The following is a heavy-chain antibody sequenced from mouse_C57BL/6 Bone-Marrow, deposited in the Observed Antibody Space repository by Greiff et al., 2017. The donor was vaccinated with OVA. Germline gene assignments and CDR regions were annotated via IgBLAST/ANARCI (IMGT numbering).Heavy chain of an antibody. D-gene: IGHD1-1*01. CDR3: TGLSDCYGSSHYYAMDY. CDR2: IRLKSDNYAT. V-gene: IGHV6-3*01. J-gene: IGHJ4*01. Sequence: EVKVEESGGGLVQPGGSMKLSCVASGFTFSNYWMNWVRQSPAKGLEWVAQIRLKSDNYATHYAESVKGRFTISRDDSKSSVYLQIYNLRTGDTGIYYGTGLSDCYGSSHYYAMDYWGQGTSVTVSS. CDR1: GFTFSNYW.